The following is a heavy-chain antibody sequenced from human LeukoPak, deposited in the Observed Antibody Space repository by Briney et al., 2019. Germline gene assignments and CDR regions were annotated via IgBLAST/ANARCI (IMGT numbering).Heavy chain of an antibody. Sequence: SVKVSCKASGGTFSSYAISWVRQAPGQGLEWMGGIIPIFGTANYAQKFQGRVTITTDESTSTAYMELSSLRSEDTAVYYCASGIPSMWYYYYMDVWGKGTTVTVSS. CDR1: GGTFSSYA. J-gene: IGHJ6*03. CDR3: ASGIPSMWYYYYMDV. D-gene: IGHD2-21*01. CDR2: IIPIFGTA. V-gene: IGHV1-69*05.